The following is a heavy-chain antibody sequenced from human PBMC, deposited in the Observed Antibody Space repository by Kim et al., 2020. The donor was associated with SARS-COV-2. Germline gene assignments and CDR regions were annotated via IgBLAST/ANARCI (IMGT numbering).Heavy chain of an antibody. V-gene: IGHV3-48*03. CDR3: AREAREGAFDI. CDR2: ISSSGSTI. Sequence: GGSLRLSCAASGFTFSSYEMNWVRQAPGKGLEWVSYISSSGSTIYYADSVKGRFTISRDNAKNSLYLQMNSLRAEDTAVYYCAREAREGAFDIWGQGTMVTVSS. CDR1: GFTFSSYE. D-gene: IGHD1-26*01. J-gene: IGHJ3*02.